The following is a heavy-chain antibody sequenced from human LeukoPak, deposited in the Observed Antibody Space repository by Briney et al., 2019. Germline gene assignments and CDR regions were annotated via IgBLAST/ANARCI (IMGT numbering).Heavy chain of an antibody. Sequence: PGGSLRLSCAASGFTFISYGMHWVRQAPGKGLEWVAVISYDGSNKHYADSMKGRFAISRDNSKKTLYLQMNSLRAEDTAVYYCAVHPHGQQLALGYFDYWGQGTLVTVSS. CDR3: AVHPHGQQLALGYFDY. J-gene: IGHJ4*02. CDR1: GFTFISYG. CDR2: ISYDGSNK. V-gene: IGHV3-30*03. D-gene: IGHD6-13*01.